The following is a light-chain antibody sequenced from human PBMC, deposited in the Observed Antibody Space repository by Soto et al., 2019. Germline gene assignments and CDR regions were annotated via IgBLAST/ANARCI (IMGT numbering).Light chain of an antibody. CDR2: EVS. CDR1: SSDVGGYKY. V-gene: IGLV2-14*01. J-gene: IGLJ1*01. CDR3: SSYTSSSSHYV. Sequence: QSALTQPASVSESPGRSITISCTGTSSDVGGYKYVSWYQQHPGKAPKLMIYEVSTRPSGVSNRFSGSKSGNTASLTISGLQAEDEADYYCSSYTSSSSHYVFGTGTKLTVL.